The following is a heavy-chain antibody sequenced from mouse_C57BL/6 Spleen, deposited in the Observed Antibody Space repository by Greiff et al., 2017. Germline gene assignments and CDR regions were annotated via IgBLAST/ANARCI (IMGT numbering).Heavy chain of an antibody. CDR3: ARWTTVAYFDY. CDR1: GYTFTSYW. J-gene: IGHJ2*01. V-gene: IGHV1-52*01. D-gene: IGHD1-1*01. CDR2: IDPSDSEP. Sequence: QVQLQQPGAELVRPGSSVKLSCKASGYTFTSYWMHWVKQRPIQGLEWIGNIDPSDSEPHYNQKFKDKATLTVDKSSSTAYMQLSSLTSEDSAVYYCARWTTVAYFDYWGQGTTLTVSS.